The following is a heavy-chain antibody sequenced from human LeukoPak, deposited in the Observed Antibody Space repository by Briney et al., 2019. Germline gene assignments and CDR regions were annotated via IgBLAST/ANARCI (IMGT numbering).Heavy chain of an antibody. J-gene: IGHJ1*01. CDR1: GGSISNYY. Sequence: SETLSLTCTVSGGSISNYYWSWIRQPPGKGLEWIGYIYYSGSTNYNPSLKSRVTISLDTSKNQFSLKLTSVTAADTAVYYCAKDMGDYGGPQYFQHWGQGTLVTVSS. D-gene: IGHD4-23*01. V-gene: IGHV4-59*01. CDR2: IYYSGST. CDR3: AKDMGDYGGPQYFQH.